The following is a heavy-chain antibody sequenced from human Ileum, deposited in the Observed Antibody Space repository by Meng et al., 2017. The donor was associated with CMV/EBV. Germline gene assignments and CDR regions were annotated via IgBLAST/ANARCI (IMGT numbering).Heavy chain of an antibody. CDR3: VRDTANTYGYEFDF. CDR1: GFTFSNHW. D-gene: IGHD5-18*01. CDR2: LNSDGSST. V-gene: IGHV3-74*01. J-gene: IGHJ4*02. Sequence: ASGFTFSNHWMHRVRQAPGKGLVWVSRLNSDGSSTSYADSVKGRFTISRDNAKNTLYLQMDSLRAEDTAVYYCVRDTANTYGYEFDFWGQGTLVTVSS.